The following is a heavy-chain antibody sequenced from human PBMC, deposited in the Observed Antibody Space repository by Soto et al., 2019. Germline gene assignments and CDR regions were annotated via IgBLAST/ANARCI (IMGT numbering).Heavy chain of an antibody. Sequence: PGGSLRLSCAASGFTFDDYAMHWVRQAPGKGLEWVSGISWNSGSIGYADSVKGRFTISRDNAKNSLYLQMNSLRAEDTALYYCAKYTGGATAHDALDIWGQGTMVTVSS. D-gene: IGHD1-26*01. V-gene: IGHV3-9*01. CDR2: ISWNSGSI. CDR3: AKYTGGATAHDALDI. CDR1: GFTFDDYA. J-gene: IGHJ3*02.